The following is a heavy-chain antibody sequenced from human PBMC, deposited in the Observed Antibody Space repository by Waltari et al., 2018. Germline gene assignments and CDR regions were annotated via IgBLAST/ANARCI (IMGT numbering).Heavy chain of an antibody. CDR2: IIGSGSTI. V-gene: IGHV3-11*04. Sequence: QLQLQESVPGLVKPSETLSLTCTVSGGSISTSSYYWGWLRRAPGKGLEWVSYIIGSGSTIYYADSVKGRFTINRDNAKNSVYLQLNSLRAEDTGVYYCARDRLGGRRGGPRDSGGQGTLVTVSS. CDR3: ARDRLGGRRGGPRDS. CDR1: GGSISTSSYY. D-gene: IGHD3-10*01. J-gene: IGHJ4*02.